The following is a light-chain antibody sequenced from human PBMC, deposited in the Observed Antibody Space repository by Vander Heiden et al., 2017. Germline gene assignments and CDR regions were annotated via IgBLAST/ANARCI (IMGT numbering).Light chain of an antibody. V-gene: IGKV1-33*01. CDR1: HAISNY. CDR3: QQYEKVPIT. J-gene: IGKJ5*01. Sequence: DIQMTQSPSSLSASVGDRVTITCQASHAISNYLNWYQQRPGRAPKLLIFAASRLETGVPSRFSGSGHGTVFTFTISSLQPEDIATYYCQQYEKVPITFGQGTRLEIK. CDR2: AAS.